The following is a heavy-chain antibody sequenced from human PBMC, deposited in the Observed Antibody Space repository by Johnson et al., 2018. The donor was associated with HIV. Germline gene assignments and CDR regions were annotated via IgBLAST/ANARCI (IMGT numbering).Heavy chain of an antibody. CDR2: ISSSGSTI. J-gene: IGHJ3*02. CDR1: GFTFSSFW. Sequence: VQLVESGGGLVQPGGSLRLSCAASGFTFSSFWLTWIRQAPGKGLEWVSYISSSGSTIYYADSLKGRFTISRDNAKNSLYLQMNSLRAEDTAVYYCAREMGWEDAFDIWGQGTMVTVSS. D-gene: IGHD6-19*01. CDR3: AREMGWEDAFDI. V-gene: IGHV3-48*04.